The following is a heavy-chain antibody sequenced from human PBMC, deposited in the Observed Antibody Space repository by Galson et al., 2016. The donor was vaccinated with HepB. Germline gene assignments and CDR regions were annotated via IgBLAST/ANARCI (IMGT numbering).Heavy chain of an antibody. D-gene: IGHD1/OR15-1a*01. J-gene: IGHJ4*02. CDR1: GGSISNSSW. CDR3: ARAGLGTKASFDY. Sequence: SETLSLTCAVSGGSISNSSWWTWVRQPPGKGLEWIGEIHHSGSTNYNPSLKSRVTISVGMSTDLLSLKLTSLTAADTAVYYCARAGLGTKASFDYWGRGTLVAVSP. V-gene: IGHV4-4*02. CDR2: IHHSGST.